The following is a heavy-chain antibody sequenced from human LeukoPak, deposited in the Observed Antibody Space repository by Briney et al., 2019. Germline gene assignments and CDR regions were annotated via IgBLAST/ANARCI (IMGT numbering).Heavy chain of an antibody. CDR3: ARGISSWYYYYYYMDV. CDR1: RFTFSSYW. J-gene: IGHJ6*03. V-gene: IGHV3-7*01. D-gene: IGHD6-13*01. Sequence: GGSLRLSCTASRFTFSSYWMSWVRQAPGKGLEWVANIKQDGSEKYYVDSVKGRFTISRDNAKNSLYLQMNSLRAEDTAVYYCARGISSWYYYYYYMDVWGKGTTVTVSS. CDR2: IKQDGSEK.